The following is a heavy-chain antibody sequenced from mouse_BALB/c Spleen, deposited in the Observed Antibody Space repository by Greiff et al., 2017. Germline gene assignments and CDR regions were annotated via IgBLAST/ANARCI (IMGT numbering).Heavy chain of an antibody. V-gene: IGHV1-31*01. CDR2: INPYNGAT. CDR1: GYSFTGYY. J-gene: IGHJ4*01. CDR3: ARGITTVYAMDY. Sequence: VQLKESGPELVKPGASVKISCKASGYSFTGYYMHWVKQSHVKSLEWIGRINPYNGATSYNQNFKDKASLTVDKSSSTAYMELHSLTSEDSAVYYCARGITTVYAMDYWGQGTSVTVSS. D-gene: IGHD1-1*01.